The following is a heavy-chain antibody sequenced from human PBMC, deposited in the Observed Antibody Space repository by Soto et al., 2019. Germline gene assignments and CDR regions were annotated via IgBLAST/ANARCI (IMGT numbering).Heavy chain of an antibody. CDR1: GFTFSTYS. D-gene: IGHD6-13*01. CDR2: ITSSSTTI. V-gene: IGHV3-48*02. J-gene: IGHJ5*02. Sequence: EMQLVESGGGLVKRGGSLRLSCAASGFTFSTYSMNCVRQAPGKGLEWISYITSSSTTIYYADSVKGRVTISRDNAKNSLDLQMDSLRDEDTAGYYCARDNGLAGSFDPWGQGPLVTVSS. CDR3: ARDNGLAGSFDP.